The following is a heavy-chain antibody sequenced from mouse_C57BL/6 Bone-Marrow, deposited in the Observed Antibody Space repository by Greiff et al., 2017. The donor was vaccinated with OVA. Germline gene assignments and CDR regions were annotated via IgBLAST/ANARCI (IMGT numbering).Heavy chain of an antibody. CDR1: GYTFTDYY. CDR2: IFPGSGST. J-gene: IGHJ3*01. Sequence: VQLQQSGPELVKPGASVKISCKASGYTFTDYYINWVKQRPGQGLEWIGWIFPGSGSTYYNEKFKGKATLTVDKSSSTAYMLLSSLTSEDSAVYFCAFTPDGNYPAWVAYWGQGTLVTVSA. CDR3: AFTPDGNYPAWVAY. D-gene: IGHD2-1*01. V-gene: IGHV1-75*01.